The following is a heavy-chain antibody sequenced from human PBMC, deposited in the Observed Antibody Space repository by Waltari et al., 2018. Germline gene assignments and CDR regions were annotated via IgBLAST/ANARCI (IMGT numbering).Heavy chain of an antibody. V-gene: IGHV3-30*01. J-gene: IGHJ4*02. D-gene: IGHD6-13*01. Sequence: QVQLVESGGGGVQPGRSLRLSCAASGFPFSSYAMHWVRQAPGKGLEWVAVISYDGSNKYYADSVKGRFTISRDNSKNTLYLQMNSLRAEDTAVYYCARAAALDYWGQGTLVTVSS. CDR2: ISYDGSNK. CDR1: GFPFSSYA. CDR3: ARAAALDY.